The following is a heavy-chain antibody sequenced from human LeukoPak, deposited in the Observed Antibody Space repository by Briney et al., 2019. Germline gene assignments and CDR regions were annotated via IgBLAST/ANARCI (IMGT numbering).Heavy chain of an antibody. CDR3: ARDDPPLDY. J-gene: IGHJ4*02. Sequence: GGSLRLSCAASEFTFSAYWMHWVRQAPGKGLEWVAVISYDGSNKYYADSVKGRFTISRDNSKNTLYLQMNSLRAEDTAVYYCARDDPPLDYWGQGTLVTVSS. CDR2: ISYDGSNK. CDR1: EFTFSAYW. V-gene: IGHV3-30-3*01.